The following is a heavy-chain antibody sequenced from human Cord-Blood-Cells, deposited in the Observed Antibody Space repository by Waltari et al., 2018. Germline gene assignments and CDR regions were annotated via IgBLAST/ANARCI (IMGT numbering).Heavy chain of an antibody. J-gene: IGHJ4*02. D-gene: IGHD6-13*01. Sequence: QVQLQQWGAGLLKPSETLSLTCAVYGGSFSGYYWSWIRQPPGKGLEWIGEINHSGSTNYNPSLKSRVTISVDTSKNQFSLKLSSVTAADTAVYYCNGVPPSSSSWYYPGYWGQGTLVTVSS. CDR3: NGVPPSSSSWYYPGY. V-gene: IGHV4-34*01. CDR2: INHSGST. CDR1: GGSFSGYY.